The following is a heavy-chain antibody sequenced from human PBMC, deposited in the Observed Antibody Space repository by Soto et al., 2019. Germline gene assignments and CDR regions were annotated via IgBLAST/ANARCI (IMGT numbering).Heavy chain of an antibody. CDR1: GFTFSSYG. J-gene: IGHJ4*02. Sequence: QVQMVESGGGVVQPGRSLRLSCAASGFTFSSYGMHWVRQAPGQGLEWVAVIGDDGSNKDYADSVKGRFTITRDNPKNTLYLQMNRLRPQDTAGYYCASAMGPDYWGPGTLVTVSS. CDR2: IGDDGSNK. D-gene: IGHD5-18*01. CDR3: ASAMGPDY. V-gene: IGHV3-33*01.